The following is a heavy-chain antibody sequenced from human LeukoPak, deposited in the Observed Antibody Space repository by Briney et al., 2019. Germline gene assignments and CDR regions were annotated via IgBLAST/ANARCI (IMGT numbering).Heavy chain of an antibody. V-gene: IGHV3-23*01. CDR2: ISGSGGDT. CDR3: ARSVFTIFGVVTKAYYYYMDV. D-gene: IGHD3-3*01. J-gene: IGHJ6*03. CDR1: GFTFSSYA. Sequence: GGSLRLSCAASGFTFSSYAMTWVRQAPGKGLEWVSAISGSGGDTYHADSLKGRFTISRDNAKNSLYLQMNSLRAEDTAVYYCARSVFTIFGVVTKAYYYYMDVWGKGTTVTVSS.